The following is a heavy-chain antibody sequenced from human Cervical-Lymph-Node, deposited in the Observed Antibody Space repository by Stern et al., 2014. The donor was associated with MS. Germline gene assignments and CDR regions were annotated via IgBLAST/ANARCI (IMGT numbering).Heavy chain of an antibody. CDR2: IHHSGST. Sequence: QLHLQESGPGLVKPLQTLSLTCTVSGDSMSSGDDYWTWMRQPPGKGLEWIGYIHHSGSTYFNPSLGSRVTISLDTSKSQFSLNLSSVTAADTAVYFCAREEYAQTGYYDNWFDPWGQGTLVTVSS. CDR3: AREEYAQTGYYDNWFDP. J-gene: IGHJ5*02. CDR1: GDSMSSGDDY. D-gene: IGHD3-9*01. V-gene: IGHV4-31*03.